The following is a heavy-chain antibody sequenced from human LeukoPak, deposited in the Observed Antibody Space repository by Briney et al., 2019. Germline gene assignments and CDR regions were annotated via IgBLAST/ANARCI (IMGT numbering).Heavy chain of an antibody. J-gene: IGHJ4*02. CDR3: AREVGYSYGLDY. Sequence: SVTVSSKAAGGTFIIYTISWVRQAPGQGVEWMGRIIPILGIANYTQKFQGRVTITADKSTSTAYMELSSLRSEDTAVYYCAREVGYSYGLDYWGQGTLVTVSS. D-gene: IGHD5-18*01. CDR2: IIPILGIA. V-gene: IGHV1-69*04. CDR1: GGTFIIYT.